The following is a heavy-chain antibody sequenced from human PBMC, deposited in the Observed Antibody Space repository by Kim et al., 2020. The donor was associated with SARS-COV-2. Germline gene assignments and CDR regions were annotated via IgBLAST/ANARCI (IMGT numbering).Heavy chain of an antibody. D-gene: IGHD6-13*01. J-gene: IGHJ4*02. CDR3: ARLASSSWYFDY. CDR2: K. V-gene: IGHV3-7*01. Sequence: KYYVDAVKGRFTISRDNAKNSLYLQMNSLRAEDTAVYYCARLASSSWYFDYWGQGTLVTVS.